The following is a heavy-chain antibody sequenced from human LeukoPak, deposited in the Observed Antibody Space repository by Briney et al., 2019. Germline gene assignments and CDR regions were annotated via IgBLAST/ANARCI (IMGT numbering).Heavy chain of an antibody. CDR3: ARPRVVRGPYDY. CDR2: INHSGST. V-gene: IGHV4-34*01. J-gene: IGHJ4*02. Sequence: SETLSLTCAVYGGSFSGYYWSWIRQPPGKGLEWIGEINHSGSTNYNPSLKSRVTISVDTSKNQFSLKLSSVTAADTAVYYCARPRVVRGPYDYWGQGTLVTVSS. D-gene: IGHD3-10*01. CDR1: GGSFSGYY.